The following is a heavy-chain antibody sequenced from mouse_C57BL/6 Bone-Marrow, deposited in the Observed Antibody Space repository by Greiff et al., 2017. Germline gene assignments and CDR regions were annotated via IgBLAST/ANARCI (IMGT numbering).Heavy chain of an antibody. CDR3: ARYDGYYEFDY. V-gene: IGHV7-3*01. D-gene: IGHD2-3*01. Sequence: EVKLMESGGGLVQPGGSLSLSCAASGFTFTDYYMSWVRQPPGKALEWLGFIRNKANGYTTEYSASVKGRFTISRDNSQSILYLQMNALRAEDSATYYRARYDGYYEFDYWGQGTLVTVSA. J-gene: IGHJ3*01. CDR2: IRNKANGYTT. CDR1: GFTFTDYY.